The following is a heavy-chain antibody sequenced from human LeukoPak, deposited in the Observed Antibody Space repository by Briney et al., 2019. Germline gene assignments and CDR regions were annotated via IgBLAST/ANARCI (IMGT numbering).Heavy chain of an antibody. CDR2: INQDGSEK. Sequence: PGGSLRLSCAASGFTFSRYCMTWVPQAPGKGLEWVANINQDGSEKYYVDSVKGRFTISRDNPKNSLYLQMSGLRAEDTAVYYCARLRQSHYYDSSGYYSLDYWGQGTLVTVSS. D-gene: IGHD3-22*01. CDR1: GFTFSRYC. V-gene: IGHV3-7*01. CDR3: ARLRQSHYYDSSGYYSLDY. J-gene: IGHJ4*02.